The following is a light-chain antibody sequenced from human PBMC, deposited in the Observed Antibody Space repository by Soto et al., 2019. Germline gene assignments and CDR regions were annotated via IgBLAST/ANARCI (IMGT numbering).Light chain of an antibody. J-gene: IGLJ2*01. V-gene: IGLV2-8*01. CDR3: SSYAGSNTVV. Sequence: QLVLTQPPSASGSPGQSVTISCTGTSSDVGGYNCVSWYQQHPGKAPKLMIYEVSKRPSGVPDRFSGSKSGNTASLTVSGLQAEDEADYYCSSYAGSNTVVFGGGTKLTVL. CDR1: SSDVGGYNC. CDR2: EVS.